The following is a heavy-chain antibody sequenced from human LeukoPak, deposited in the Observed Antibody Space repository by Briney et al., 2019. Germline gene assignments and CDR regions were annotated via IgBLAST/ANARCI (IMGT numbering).Heavy chain of an antibody. J-gene: IGHJ4*02. V-gene: IGHV4-59*12. Sequence: SGTLSLTCTFSGGSISSYYWSWIRQPPGKGLEGIGYIYCSGSTYYNPSLKRRVTISVDTSKNQFSLKLSSVTAADTAVYYCARDAIGSIASGGGFDYWGQGTLVTVSS. D-gene: IGHD6-6*01. CDR2: IYCSGST. CDR1: GGSISSYY. CDR3: ARDAIGSIASGGGFDY.